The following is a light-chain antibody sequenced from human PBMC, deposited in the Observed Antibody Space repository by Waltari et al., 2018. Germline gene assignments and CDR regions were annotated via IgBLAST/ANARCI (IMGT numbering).Light chain of an antibody. CDR3: LQYSSSPYS. V-gene: IGKV1-12*01. CDR1: QSISSW. CDR2: KAS. J-gene: IGKJ2*03. Sequence: DIQMTQSPSSLSASVGDTVTITCRAIQSISSWLDWYQQKPGKAPKLLIYKASSLQSGVPSRFSGSGSGRDFTLTISSLQPEDFVTYYCLQYSSSPYSFGQGTKVEIK.